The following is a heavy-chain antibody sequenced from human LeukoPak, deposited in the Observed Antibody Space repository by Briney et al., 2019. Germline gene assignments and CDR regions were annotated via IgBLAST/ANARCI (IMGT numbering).Heavy chain of an antibody. V-gene: IGHV3-21*01. CDR2: ISSSSSYI. CDR3: ARARVVVAANPFDY. CDR1: GFTFSSYA. D-gene: IGHD2-15*01. J-gene: IGHJ4*02. Sequence: GGSLRLSCAASGFTFSSYAMNWVRQAPGKGLEWVSSISSSSSYIYYADSVKGRFTISRDNAKNSLYLQINSLRAEDTAVYYCARARVVVAANPFDYWGQGTLVTVSS.